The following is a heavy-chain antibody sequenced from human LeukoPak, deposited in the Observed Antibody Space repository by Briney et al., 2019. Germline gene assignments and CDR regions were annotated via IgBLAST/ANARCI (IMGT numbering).Heavy chain of an antibody. CDR2: ISSSSSTI. D-gene: IGHD3-3*01. CDR1: GFTFSSYS. Sequence: GGSLRLSCAASGFTFSSYSMNWVRQAPGKGLEWVSYISSSSSTIYYADSVKGRFTISRDNAKNSLYLQMNSLRAEDTAVYYCARDRRRFLEWLPFDYWGQGTLATVSS. V-gene: IGHV3-48*01. CDR3: ARDRRRFLEWLPFDY. J-gene: IGHJ4*02.